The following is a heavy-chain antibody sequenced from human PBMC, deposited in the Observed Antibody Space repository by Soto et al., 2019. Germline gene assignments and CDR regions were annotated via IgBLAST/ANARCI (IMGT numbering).Heavy chain of an antibody. CDR3: AKDRGFTFGGVIVMFYFDY. J-gene: IGHJ4*02. CDR1: GFTFSSYA. CDR2: ISGSGGST. D-gene: IGHD3-16*02. Sequence: GGSLRLSCAASGFTFSSYAMSWVRQAPGKGLEWVSAISGSGGSTYYADSVKGRFTISRDNSKSTLYLQMNSLRAEDTAVYYCAKDRGFTFGGVIVMFYFDYWGQGTLVTVSS. V-gene: IGHV3-23*01.